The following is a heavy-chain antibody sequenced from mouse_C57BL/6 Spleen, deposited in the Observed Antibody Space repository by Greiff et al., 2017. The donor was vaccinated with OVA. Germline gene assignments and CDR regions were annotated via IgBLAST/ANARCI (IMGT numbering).Heavy chain of an antibody. D-gene: IGHD2-5*01. CDR3: AREAYYSNYPYAMDY. J-gene: IGHJ4*01. CDR1: GYAFSSYW. Sequence: QVQLQQSGAELVKPGASVKISCKASGYAFSSYWMNWVKQRPGKGLEWIGQIYPGDGDTNYNGKFKGKATLTADKSSSTAYMQLSSLTSEDSAVYFCAREAYYSNYPYAMDYWGQGTSVTVSS. V-gene: IGHV1-80*01. CDR2: IYPGDGDT.